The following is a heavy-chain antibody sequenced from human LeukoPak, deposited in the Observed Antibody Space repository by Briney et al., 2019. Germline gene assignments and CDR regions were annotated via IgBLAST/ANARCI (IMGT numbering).Heavy chain of an antibody. CDR2: IYTNGGA. J-gene: IGHJ4*02. V-gene: IGHV4-61*02. Sequence: SQTLSLTCTVSGGSVTRGNYYWNWIRQPAGKGLEWVGRIYTNGGASYNPSLKSRVTISIDASKNQFSLKLSSVTAADTAVYYGAKEPPGYWGQGILVTVSS. CDR3: AKEPPGY. CDR1: GGSVTRGNYY.